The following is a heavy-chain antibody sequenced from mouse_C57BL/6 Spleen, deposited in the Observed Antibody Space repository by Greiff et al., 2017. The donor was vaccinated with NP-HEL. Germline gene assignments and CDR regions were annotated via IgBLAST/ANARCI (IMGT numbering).Heavy chain of an antibody. V-gene: IGHV1-59*01. Sequence: VQLQQPGAELVRPGTSVKLSCKASGYTFTSYWMHWVKQRPGQGLEWIGVIDPSDSYTNYNQKFKGKATLTVDTSSSTAYMQLSSLTSEDSAVYYCARGTTWAYWGQGTLVTVSA. CDR1: GYTFTSYW. D-gene: IGHD2-13*01. J-gene: IGHJ3*01. CDR3: ARGTTWAY. CDR2: IDPSDSYT.